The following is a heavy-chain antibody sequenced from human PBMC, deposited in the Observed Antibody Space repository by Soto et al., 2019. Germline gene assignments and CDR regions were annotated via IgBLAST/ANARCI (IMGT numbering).Heavy chain of an antibody. CDR2: TYYRSKWYN. D-gene: IGHD6-13*01. Sequence: SQTLSLTCVISGDSVSSNSAAWNLIRQSPSRGLEWLGRTYYRSKWYNDYAVSVKSRITINPDTSKNQFSLQLNSVTPEDTAVYYCARGLNSRSYGMDVWGQGTTVTVSS. CDR3: ARGLNSRSYGMDV. J-gene: IGHJ6*02. V-gene: IGHV6-1*01. CDR1: GDSVSSNSAA.